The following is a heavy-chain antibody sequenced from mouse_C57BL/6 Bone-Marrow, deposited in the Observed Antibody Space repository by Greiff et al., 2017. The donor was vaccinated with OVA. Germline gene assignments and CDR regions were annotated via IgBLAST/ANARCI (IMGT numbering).Heavy chain of an antibody. J-gene: IGHJ4*01. V-gene: IGHV3-6*01. CDR1: GYSITSGYY. Sequence: EVKLMESGPGLVKPSQSLSLTCSVTGYSITSGYYWTWIRQFPGNKLEWMGYISYDGSNNYNPSLKNRISITRDTSKNQFFLKLNSVTTEDTATYYCARDSSGTYAMDYWGQGTSVTVSS. CDR3: ARDSSGTYAMDY. CDR2: ISYDGSN. D-gene: IGHD3-2*02.